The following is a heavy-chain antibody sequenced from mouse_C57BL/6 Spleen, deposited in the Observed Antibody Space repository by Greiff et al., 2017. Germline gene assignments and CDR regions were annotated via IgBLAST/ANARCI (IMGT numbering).Heavy chain of an antibody. Sequence: VHLVESGAELVRPGTSVKVSCKASGYAFTNYLIEWVKQRPGQGLEWIGVINPGSGGTNYNEKFKGKATLTADKSSSTAYMQLSSLTSEDSAVYFCARNSNAMDYWGQGTSVTVSS. CDR1: GYAFTNYL. J-gene: IGHJ4*01. CDR2: INPGSGGT. V-gene: IGHV1-54*01. CDR3: ARNSNAMDY.